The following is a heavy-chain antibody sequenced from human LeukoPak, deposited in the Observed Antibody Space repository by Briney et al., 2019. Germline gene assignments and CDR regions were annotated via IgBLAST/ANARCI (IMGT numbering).Heavy chain of an antibody. CDR1: GFTFSDYY. CDR3: ARTGDGYYYYYYMDV. J-gene: IGHJ6*03. Sequence: SGGSLRLSCAASGFTFSDYYMSWIRQAPGKGLEWVSYISSSGSTIYYADSVKGRFTISRDNAKNSLYLQMNSLRAEDTAVYYCARTGDGYYYYYYMDVWGKGTTVTISS. CDR2: ISSSGSTI. D-gene: IGHD7-27*01. V-gene: IGHV3-11*01.